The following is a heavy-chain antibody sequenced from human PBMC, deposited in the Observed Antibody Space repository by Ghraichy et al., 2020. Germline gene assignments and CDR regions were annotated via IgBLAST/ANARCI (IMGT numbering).Heavy chain of an antibody. V-gene: IGHV3-43*02. Sequence: GESLRLSCAASGFTFDDYAMHWVRQAPGKGLEWVSLISGDGGSTYYADSVKGRFTISRDNSKNSLYLQMNSLRTEDTALYYCRRGLWTGPGWFDPWGQGTLVTVSS. CDR1: GFTFDDYA. CDR2: ISGDGGST. J-gene: IGHJ5*02. CDR3: RRGLWTGPGWFDP. D-gene: IGHD3/OR15-3a*01.